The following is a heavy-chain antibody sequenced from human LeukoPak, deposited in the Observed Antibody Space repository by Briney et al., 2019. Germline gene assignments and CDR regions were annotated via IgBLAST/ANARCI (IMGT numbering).Heavy chain of an antibody. D-gene: IGHD1-7*01. CDR3: TRDINWNYGY. V-gene: IGHV1-2*02. CDR1: GYTFTDSY. Sequence: ASVKVSYKASGYTFTDSYMDWVRQAPGQGLEWMGWINPNSGGTNYAQKFQGRVTMTRDTSISTAYMELSRLTSDDTAVYYCTRDINWNYGYWGQGTLVTVSS. CDR2: INPNSGGT. J-gene: IGHJ4*02.